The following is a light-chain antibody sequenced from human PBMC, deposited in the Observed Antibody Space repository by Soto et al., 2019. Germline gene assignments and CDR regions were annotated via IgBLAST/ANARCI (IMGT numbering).Light chain of an antibody. J-gene: IGKJ2*01. CDR2: DAS. Sequence: DIQMTQSPSTLSASVGDRVTITCRASQSISSWLAWYQQKPGKAPKLLIYDASSLESGVPSRFSGSGSGTEFTLTISSLQPDDFATYYCHQSYTFGQGTKLEIK. CDR3: HQSYT. V-gene: IGKV1-5*01. CDR1: QSISSW.